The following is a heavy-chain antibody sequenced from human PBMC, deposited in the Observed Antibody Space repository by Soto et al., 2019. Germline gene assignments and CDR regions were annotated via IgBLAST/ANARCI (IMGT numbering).Heavy chain of an antibody. CDR3: ARDRWEVAAAATWDYGMDV. Sequence: GASVKVSCKASGYTFTSYGISWVRQAPGQGLEWMAWISAYRGNTNYAQGFQGRLAMTIDTSTSTAYMELRSLRSDDTAVYFCARDRWEVAAAATWDYGMDVWGQGTTVTVSS. V-gene: IGHV1-18*04. J-gene: IGHJ6*02. CDR2: ISAYRGNT. CDR1: GYTFTSYG. D-gene: IGHD6-13*01.